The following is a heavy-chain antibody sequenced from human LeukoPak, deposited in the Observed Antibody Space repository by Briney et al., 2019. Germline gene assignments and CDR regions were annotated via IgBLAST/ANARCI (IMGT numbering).Heavy chain of an antibody. V-gene: IGHV3-21*01. J-gene: IGHJ4*02. Sequence: GSLRLSCAASGFTFSSYCMNWVRQAPGKGLEWVSSISSSSSYIYYADSVKGRFTISRDNAKNSLYLQMNSLRAEDTAVYYCARDPLWPELGHFDYWGQGTLVTVSS. CDR2: ISSSSSYI. CDR3: ARDPLWPELGHFDY. CDR1: GFTFSSYC. D-gene: IGHD7-27*01.